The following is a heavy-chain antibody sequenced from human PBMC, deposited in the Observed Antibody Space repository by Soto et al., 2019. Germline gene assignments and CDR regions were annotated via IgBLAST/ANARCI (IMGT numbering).Heavy chain of an antibody. CDR3: ALKRCSNCDY. J-gene: IGHJ4*02. D-gene: IGHD4-17*01. CDR2: IYWDDDK. Sequence: QITLKESGPTLVKPTQTLTLTCTFSGFSLSTSGVGVGWIRQPPGKALEWLAVIYWDDDKRYRPSLMSGLTSTKDTSKHQVVLTVTNIDPVDTATYYCALKRCSNCDYWGQGTLFTVSS. CDR1: GFSLSTSGVG. V-gene: IGHV2-5*02.